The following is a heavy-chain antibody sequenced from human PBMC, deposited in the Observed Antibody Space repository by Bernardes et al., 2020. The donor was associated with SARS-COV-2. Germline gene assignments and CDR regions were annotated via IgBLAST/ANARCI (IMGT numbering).Heavy chain of an antibody. V-gene: IGHV1-18*01. D-gene: IGHD3-3*01. CDR2: ISADNGNT. CDR1: GYTFTSYG. Sequence: ASVKVSCKASGYTFTSYGISWVRQAPGQGLEWMGRISADNGNTNYAQKLQGRVTMTTDTSTSTAYMGLRSLRSDDTAVYYCAGGGTEYDVWGGYSSWFDPWGQGTLVTVSS. J-gene: IGHJ5*02. CDR3: AGGGTEYDVWGGYSSWFDP.